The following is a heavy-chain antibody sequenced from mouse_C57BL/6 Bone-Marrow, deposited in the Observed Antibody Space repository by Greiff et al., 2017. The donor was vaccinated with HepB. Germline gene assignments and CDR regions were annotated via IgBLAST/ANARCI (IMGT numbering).Heavy chain of an antibody. D-gene: IGHD2-3*01. V-gene: IGHV1-52*01. Sequence: QVQLQQSGAELVRPGSSVKLSCKASGYTFTSYWMHWVKQRPIQGLEWIGNIDPSDSETHYYQKFKDKATLTVDKSSSTAYMQLSSLTSEDSAVYYCARDGKGFAYWGQGTLVTVSA. CDR1: GYTFTSYW. J-gene: IGHJ3*01. CDR3: ARDGKGFAY. CDR2: IDPSDSET.